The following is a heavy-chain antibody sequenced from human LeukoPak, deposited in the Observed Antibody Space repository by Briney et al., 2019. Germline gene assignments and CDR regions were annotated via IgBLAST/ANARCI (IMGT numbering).Heavy chain of an antibody. J-gene: IGHJ5*02. D-gene: IGHD6-19*01. V-gene: IGHV3-53*01. CDR2: IYTGGTI. Sequence: GGSLRLSCSASDFSDSRKYMRGVRQAPGKGLERVSVIYTGGTIYYADSVKGRFTISRDNSKNMVYLQMNSLRAEDTALYYCPRGQMFTSGGFDTWCQGALVTVSS. CDR1: DFSDSRKY. CDR3: PRGQMFTSGGFDT.